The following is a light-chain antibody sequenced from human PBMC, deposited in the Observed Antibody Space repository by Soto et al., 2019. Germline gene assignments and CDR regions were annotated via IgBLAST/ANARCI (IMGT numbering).Light chain of an antibody. CDR2: EVS. J-gene: IGLJ3*02. V-gene: IGLV2-18*02. CDR1: SSDIGYHNR. CDR3: SSFASSATLV. Sequence: QSALTQPPSVSGSPGQSVTISCTGTSSDIGYHNRVSWYLQPPGTAPKLMIYEVSTRYSGVPDRFSGSKSGNTASLTISGLQAEDEADYYCSSFASSATLVFGGGTKLTVL.